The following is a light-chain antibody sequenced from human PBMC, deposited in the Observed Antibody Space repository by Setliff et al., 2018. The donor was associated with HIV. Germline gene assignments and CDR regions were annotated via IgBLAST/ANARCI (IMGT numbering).Light chain of an antibody. CDR3: SSYTSSYTYV. J-gene: IGLJ1*01. V-gene: IGLV2-14*02. Sequence: QSALTQPASVSGSPGQSITISCTGTSSDIGRYNLVSWYQQYPGKAPKLMIYQATKRPSGVSNRFSGSKSGNTASLTISGLQAEDEADYYCSSYTSSYTYVFGTGTKV. CDR1: SSDIGRYNL. CDR2: QAT.